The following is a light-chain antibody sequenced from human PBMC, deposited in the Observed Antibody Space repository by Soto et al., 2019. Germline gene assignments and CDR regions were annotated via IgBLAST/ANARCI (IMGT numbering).Light chain of an antibody. V-gene: IGLV2-14*01. J-gene: IGLJ2*01. CDR3: SSFTASNTEV. CDR1: SSDVGGYDY. CDR2: DIS. Sequence: QSALTQPASVSGSLGQSITISCTGTSSDVGGYDYVSWYQQHPGKAPKLMIYDISNRPSGVSDRFSGSKSANTASLTISGLQAEDEADYYCSSFTASNTEVFGGGTKLTVL.